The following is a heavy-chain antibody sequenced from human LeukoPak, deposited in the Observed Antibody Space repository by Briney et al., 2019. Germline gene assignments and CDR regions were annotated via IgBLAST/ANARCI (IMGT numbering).Heavy chain of an antibody. D-gene: IGHD3-9*01. CDR2: INPNGGNT. V-gene: IGHV1-46*01. J-gene: IGHJ4*02. Sequence: EASVKVSCKASGYTFTSYYMHWVRQAPGQRLEWMGIINPNGGNTIYAQKFQGRVTMTRDMSTTTVYMELSSLRSEDTAVYYCARSPDILTGENFDYWGQGTLVTVSS. CDR1: GYTFTSYY. CDR3: ARSPDILTGENFDY.